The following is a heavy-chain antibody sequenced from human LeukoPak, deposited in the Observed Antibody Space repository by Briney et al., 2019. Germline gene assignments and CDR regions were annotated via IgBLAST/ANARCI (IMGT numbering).Heavy chain of an antibody. V-gene: IGHV4-59*01. CDR2: IYYSGST. D-gene: IGHD6-19*01. Sequence: SETLSLTCTVSGGSISNYYWSWIRQPPGKGLEWIGYIYYSGSTNYNPSLKSRVTISVDTSKNQFSLKLSSVTAADTAVYYCAREIAVAGTLDYWGQGTLVTVSS. J-gene: IGHJ4*02. CDR1: GGSISNYY. CDR3: AREIAVAGTLDY.